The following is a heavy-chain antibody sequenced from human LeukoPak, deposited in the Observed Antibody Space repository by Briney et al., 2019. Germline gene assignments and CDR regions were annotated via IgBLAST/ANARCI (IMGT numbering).Heavy chain of an antibody. CDR3: ARERHSGSYYGPGTSDY. V-gene: IGHV1-69*04. J-gene: IGHJ4*02. CDR1: GGTFSSYT. D-gene: IGHD1-26*01. Sequence: SAVPVSCKASGGTFSSYTISWVRQAPGRGLEWMGRAILILGIENYEHMFQGRVTITAHKSTRAAYMVLSSLRSEDRPVYCCARERHSGSYYGPGTSDYWGQGTLLTVSS. CDR2: AILILGIE.